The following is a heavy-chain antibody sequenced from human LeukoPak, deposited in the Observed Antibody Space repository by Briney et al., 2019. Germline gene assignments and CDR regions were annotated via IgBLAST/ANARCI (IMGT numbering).Heavy chain of an antibody. V-gene: IGHV3-7*01. J-gene: IGHJ4*02. D-gene: IGHD1-26*01. CDR2: IKQDGSEK. CDR1: GFTFSSYW. Sequence: GGSLRLSCVASGFTFSSYWMSWVRQAPGKGLEWVANIKQDGSEKYYVDSVKGRFTISRDNAKNSLYLQMNSLRAEDTAVYYCARDLSGSYTSFDYWGQGTLVTVSS. CDR3: ARDLSGSYTSFDY.